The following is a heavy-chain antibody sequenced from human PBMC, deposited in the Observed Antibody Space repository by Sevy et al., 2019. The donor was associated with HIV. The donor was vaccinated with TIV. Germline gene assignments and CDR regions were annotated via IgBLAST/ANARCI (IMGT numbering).Heavy chain of an antibody. CDR2: INQDGGAK. Sequence: GGSLRLSCAASGFTLSTTWMTWVRHAPGKGLEWVANINQDGGAKYYVDSVKGRFTISRDNTKNSLYLQMRSLRVEDTAVYYCTTSFGVIAGDDFDYWGQGTLVTVSS. J-gene: IGHJ4*01. V-gene: IGHV3-7*01. CDR3: TTSFGVIAGDDFDY. D-gene: IGHD3-3*01. CDR1: GFTLSTTW.